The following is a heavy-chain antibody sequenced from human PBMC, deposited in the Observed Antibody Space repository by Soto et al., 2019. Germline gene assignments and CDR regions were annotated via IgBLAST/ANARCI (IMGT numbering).Heavy chain of an antibody. V-gene: IGHV1-8*01. CDR3: ARAYYDSSGYYTGSFDY. J-gene: IGHJ4*02. CDR2: MNPNSGNT. Sequence: GASVKVSCKASGYTFTSYDINWVRQATGQGLEWMGWMNPNSGNTGYAQKFQGRVTMTRNTSISTAYMELSSLRSEDTAVYYCARAYYDSSGYYTGSFDYWGQGTLVTVSS. D-gene: IGHD3-22*01. CDR1: GYTFTSYD.